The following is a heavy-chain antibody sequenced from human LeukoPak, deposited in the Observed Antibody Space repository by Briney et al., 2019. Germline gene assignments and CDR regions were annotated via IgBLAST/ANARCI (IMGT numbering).Heavy chain of an antibody. CDR3: AKNIAVEVGIDY. CDR1: GYNFISYG. V-gene: IGHV1-2*02. J-gene: IGHJ4*02. D-gene: IGHD6-19*01. CDR2: INPNSGGT. Sequence: ASVEVSCKASGYNFISYGITWVRQAPGQGLEWMGWINPNSGGTNYAQKFQGRVTMTRDTSISTAYMELSRLRSDDTAVYYCAKNIAVEVGIDYWGQGTLVTVSS.